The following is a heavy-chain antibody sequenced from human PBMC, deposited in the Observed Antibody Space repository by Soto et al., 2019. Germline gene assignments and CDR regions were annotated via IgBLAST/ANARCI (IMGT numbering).Heavy chain of an antibody. CDR2: ISSNIAYI. CDR3: TRDASRDSSARGWFDP. CDR1: GFTFRSFT. V-gene: IGHV3-21*01. J-gene: IGHJ5*02. Sequence: GGSLRLSCAASGFTFRSFTMNWVRQAPGKGLEWVSTISSNIAYIYYTDALRGRFTISRDNAKNSPHLQMNSLRAEDTAVYYCTRDASRDSSARGWFDPWGPGTLVTVSS. D-gene: IGHD6-13*01.